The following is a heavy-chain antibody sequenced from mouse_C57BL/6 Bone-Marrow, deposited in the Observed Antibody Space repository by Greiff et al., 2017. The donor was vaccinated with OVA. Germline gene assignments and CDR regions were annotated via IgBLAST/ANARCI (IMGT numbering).Heavy chain of an antibody. CDR3: ADGLRDFDY. D-gene: IGHD1-1*01. Sequence: VQLQQSGAELVKPGASVKLSCKASGYTFTEYTIHWVKQRSGQGLEWIGWFYPGSGSIKYNEKFQGKATITADTSSNTAYLQLSSLTSEDTAVYYCADGLRDFDYWGQGTTLTVSS. CDR1: GYTFTEYT. CDR2: FYPGSGSI. J-gene: IGHJ2*01. V-gene: IGHV1-62-2*01.